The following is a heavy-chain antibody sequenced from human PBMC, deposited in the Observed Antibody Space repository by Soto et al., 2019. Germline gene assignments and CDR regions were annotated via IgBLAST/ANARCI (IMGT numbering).Heavy chain of an antibody. Sequence: ASVKVSCKTSGDGLTNFGVHWVRQAPGQGLEWMGWVNAGVGNTKYSQQFQGRVTITRDTSATSVYMELRSLTYEDTAVYYCARDALTSVATTRNWFDRWGQGTLVTVSS. CDR2: VNAGVGNT. V-gene: IGHV1-3*01. D-gene: IGHD2-2*01. CDR1: GDGLTNFG. J-gene: IGHJ5*02. CDR3: ARDALTSVATTRNWFDR.